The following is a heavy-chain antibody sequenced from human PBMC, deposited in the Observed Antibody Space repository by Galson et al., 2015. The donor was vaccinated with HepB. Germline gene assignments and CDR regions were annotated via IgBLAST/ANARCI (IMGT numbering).Heavy chain of an antibody. CDR2: IIPIFGTA. D-gene: IGHD6-13*01. CDR1: GGTFSSYA. J-gene: IGHJ5*02. CDR3: ARARGSSSWYQYNWFDP. V-gene: IGHV1-69*06. Sequence: SVKVSCKASGGTFSSYAISWVRQAPGQGLEWMGGIIPIFGTANYAQKFQGRVTITADKSTSTAYMELSSLRSEDTAVYYCARARGSSSWYQYNWFDPWGQGTLVTVSS.